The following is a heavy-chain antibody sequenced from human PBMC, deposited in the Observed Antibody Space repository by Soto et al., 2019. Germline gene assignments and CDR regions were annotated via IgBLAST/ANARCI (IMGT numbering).Heavy chain of an antibody. CDR3: ARDNLAFQGAFDV. J-gene: IGHJ4*02. V-gene: IGHV3-21*01. CDR2: ITGTSAFT. Sequence: GGSLRLSCAASGFVFSGFQFNWVRQAPGGGLEWLSSITGTSAFTEYAESIEGRFTISRDNPNKLLFLHMDNLRPEDTAVYYCARDNLAFQGAFDVWGQGTLVTVSS. CDR1: GFVFSGFQ. D-gene: IGHD3-16*01.